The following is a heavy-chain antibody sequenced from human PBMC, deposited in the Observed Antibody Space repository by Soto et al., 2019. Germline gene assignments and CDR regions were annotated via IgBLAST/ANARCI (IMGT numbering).Heavy chain of an antibody. CDR1: GDSIRSYY. CDR2: IYYTGST. D-gene: IGHD3-22*01. J-gene: IGHJ4*02. CDR3: ATYENRGFSSVFSY. Sequence: PSETLSLTCSVSGDSIRSYYWSWIRQPPGKGLEWIGYIYYTGSTNYNPSLKSRVAISIDTSKNHFSLKLSSVTAADTAVYYCATYENRGFSSVFSYWGLGTLVTVSS. V-gene: IGHV4-59*08.